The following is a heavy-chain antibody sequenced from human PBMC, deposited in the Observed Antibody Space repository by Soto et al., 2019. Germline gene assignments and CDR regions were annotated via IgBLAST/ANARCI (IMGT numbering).Heavy chain of an antibody. CDR1: GFTFSDYY. CDR3: ARSRKPSYHSGPYFDF. CDR2: ISGAGS. D-gene: IGHD3-16*01. V-gene: IGHV3-11*01. J-gene: IGHJ4*02. Sequence: GGSLRLSCAASGFTFSDYYMSWMRQAPGKGLEWIAYISGAGSNYADSVQGRFTISRDNTKNSLYLQMNSLRDEDTAVYYCARSRKPSYHSGPYFDFWGQGALVTVSS.